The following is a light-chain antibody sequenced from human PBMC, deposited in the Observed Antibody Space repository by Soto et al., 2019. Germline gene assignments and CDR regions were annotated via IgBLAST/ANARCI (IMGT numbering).Light chain of an antibody. Sequence: IQITHSPSTLPASVGDRVTITCRASQSISSWLAWYQQKPGKAPKLLIYKASSLESGVPSRFSGSGSGTEFTLTISSLQPDDFATYYCQQYNSYSRTFGQGTKVDIK. CDR2: KAS. CDR3: QQYNSYSRT. V-gene: IGKV1-5*03. J-gene: IGKJ1*01. CDR1: QSISSW.